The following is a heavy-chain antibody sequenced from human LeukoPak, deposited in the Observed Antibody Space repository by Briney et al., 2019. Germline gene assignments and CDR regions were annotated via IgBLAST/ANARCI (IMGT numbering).Heavy chain of an antibody. CDR2: INPSGGST. Sequence: ASVKVSCKASGYTFTSYYMHWVRQAPGQGLEWMGIINPSGGSTSYAQKFQGRVTMTRDTSTSTVYMELRSLRSDDTAVYYCARDLRVVVTATQYYFDYWGQGTLVTVSS. CDR3: ARDLRVVVTATQYYFDY. CDR1: GYTFTSYY. D-gene: IGHD2-21*02. V-gene: IGHV1-46*01. J-gene: IGHJ4*02.